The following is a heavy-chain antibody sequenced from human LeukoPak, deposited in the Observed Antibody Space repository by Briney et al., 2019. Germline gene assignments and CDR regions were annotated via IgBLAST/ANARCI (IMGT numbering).Heavy chain of an antibody. CDR1: GYTFTSYD. D-gene: IGHD3-9*01. Sequence: ASVKVSCKPSGYTFTSYDISWVRQATGQELEWMGWMNPNSGNTGYAQKFQGGVTMTRNTSISTAYMELSSLRYEDTAVYYCATGVLRYFDWLSKGDAFDIWGQGTMVTVSS. CDR3: ATGVLRYFDWLSKGDAFDI. J-gene: IGHJ3*02. V-gene: IGHV1-8*01. CDR2: MNPNSGNT.